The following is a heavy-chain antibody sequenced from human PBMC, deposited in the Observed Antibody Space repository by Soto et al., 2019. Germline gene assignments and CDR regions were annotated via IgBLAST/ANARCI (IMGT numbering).Heavy chain of an antibody. CDR2: INHSGST. D-gene: IGHD2-2*01. J-gene: IGHJ6*02. Sequence: PSETLSLTCAVYGGSFSGYYWSWIRQPPGKGLEWIGEINHSGSTNYNPSLKSRVTISVDTSKNQFSLKLSSATAADTAVYYCARDGVPAAMSPMGYYGMDVWGQGTTVTVSS. V-gene: IGHV4-34*01. CDR1: GGSFSGYY. CDR3: ARDGVPAAMSPMGYYGMDV.